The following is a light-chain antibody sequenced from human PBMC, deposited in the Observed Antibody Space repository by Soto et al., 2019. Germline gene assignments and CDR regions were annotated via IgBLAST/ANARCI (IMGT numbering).Light chain of an antibody. CDR3: MQATQFPRT. J-gene: IGKJ1*01. Sequence: DIVLTQIPLSSVVTRGQAASISCRSMQSLVHSDGNNYLSWLHQRPGQPPRLIMYKISTRFSGVPDRFTGSGAGTDFTLKLSRVEAEDGGIYYCMQATQFPRTFGQGTKVEIK. CDR2: KIS. V-gene: IGKV2-24*01. CDR1: QSLVHSDGNNY.